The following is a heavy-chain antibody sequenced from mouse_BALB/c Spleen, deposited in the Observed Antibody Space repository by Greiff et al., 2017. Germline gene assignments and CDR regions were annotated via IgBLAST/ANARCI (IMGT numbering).Heavy chain of an antibody. CDR3: ARKSRGAMDY. V-gene: IGHV2-9*02. CDR2: IWAGGST. Sequence: VKLVESGPGLVAPSQSLSITCTVSGFSLTSYGVHWVRQPPGKGLEWLGVIWAGGSTNYNSALMSRLSISKDNSKSQVFLKMNSLQADDTAIYYCARKSRGAMDYWGQGTSVTVSS. CDR1: GFSLTSYG. J-gene: IGHJ4*01.